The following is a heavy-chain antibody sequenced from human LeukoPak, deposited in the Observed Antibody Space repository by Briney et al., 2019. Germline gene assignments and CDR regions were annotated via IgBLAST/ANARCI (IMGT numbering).Heavy chain of an antibody. V-gene: IGHV4-30-2*01. CDR2: IYHSGST. D-gene: IGHD4-17*01. CDR1: GGSISSGGYS. Sequence: PSQTLSLTCAVSGGSISSGGYSWSWIRQPPGKGLEWIGYIYHSGSTYYNPSLKSRVTISVDRSKNQFSLKLSSVTAADTAVYYCAREDDYGPFDPWGQGTLVTVSS. J-gene: IGHJ5*02. CDR3: AREDDYGPFDP.